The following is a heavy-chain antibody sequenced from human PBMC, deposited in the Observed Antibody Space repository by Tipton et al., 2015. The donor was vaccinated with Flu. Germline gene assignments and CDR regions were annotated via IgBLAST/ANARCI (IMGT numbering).Heavy chain of an antibody. J-gene: IGHJ6*02. CDR2: IYTSGST. V-gene: IGHV4-61*02. CDR1: GGSISSGSYY. Sequence: LRLSCTVSGGSISSGSYYWSWIRQSAGKGLEWIGRIYTSGSTNYNPSLKSRVTISVDTSKNQFSLKLSSVTAADTAVYYCARDLDGGFWSGYYSSSPWVDVWGQGTTVTVSS. D-gene: IGHD3-3*01. CDR3: ARDLDGGFWSGYYSSSPWVDV.